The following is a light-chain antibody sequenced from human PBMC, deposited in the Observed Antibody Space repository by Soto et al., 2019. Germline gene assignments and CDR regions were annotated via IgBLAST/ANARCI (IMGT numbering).Light chain of an antibody. J-gene: IGLJ3*02. CDR1: SSDVGGYNY. V-gene: IGLV2-14*01. CDR2: DVS. Sequence: SALPQAASVSGSPGQSITISCTGTSSDVGGYNYVSWYQQHPGKAPKLMIYDVSNRPSGVSNRFSGSKSGNTASLTISGLQAEDEADYYCSSYTSSSAWVFGGGTKVTV. CDR3: SSYTSSSAWV.